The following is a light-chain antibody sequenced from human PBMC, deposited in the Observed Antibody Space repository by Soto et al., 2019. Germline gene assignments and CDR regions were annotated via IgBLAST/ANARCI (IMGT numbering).Light chain of an antibody. CDR2: DAS. CDR3: QHCDYLPI. CDR1: QSISTW. Sequence: DIQMTQSPSTLSASVGDRVTITCRASQSISTWLAWYQQKPGKAPKLLIYDASSLESGVPSRFGGGGSATAFTLTISSLHPDDVATYYCQHCDYLPIFGPGTTVDFK. V-gene: IGKV1-5*01. J-gene: IGKJ3*01.